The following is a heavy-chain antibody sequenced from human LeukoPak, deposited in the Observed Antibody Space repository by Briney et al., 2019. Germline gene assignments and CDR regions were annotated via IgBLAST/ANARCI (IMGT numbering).Heavy chain of an antibody. CDR3: VPRSYDFWSGYGYYYYGMDV. V-gene: IGHV4-34*01. CDR1: GGSFSGYY. Sequence: PSETLSLTCAVYGGSFSGYYWSRIRQPPGKGLEWIGEINHSGSTNYNPSLKSRVTISVDTSKNQFSLKLSSVTAADTAVYYCVPRSYDFWSGYGYYYYGMDVWGQGTTVTVSS. CDR2: INHSGST. D-gene: IGHD3-3*01. J-gene: IGHJ6*02.